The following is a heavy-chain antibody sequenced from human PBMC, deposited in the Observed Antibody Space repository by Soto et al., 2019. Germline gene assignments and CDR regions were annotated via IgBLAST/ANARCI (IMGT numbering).Heavy chain of an antibody. CDR2: ISGSGGST. CDR3: AKEYGSGSYGANWFDP. CDR1: GFTFSSYA. J-gene: IGHJ5*02. V-gene: IGHV3-23*01. D-gene: IGHD3-10*01. Sequence: PGGSLRLSCAASGFTFSSYAMSWVRQAPGKGLEWVSAISGSGGSTYYADSVKGRFTISRDNSKNALYLQMNSLRAEDTAVYYCAKEYGSGSYGANWFDPWGQGTLVTVSS.